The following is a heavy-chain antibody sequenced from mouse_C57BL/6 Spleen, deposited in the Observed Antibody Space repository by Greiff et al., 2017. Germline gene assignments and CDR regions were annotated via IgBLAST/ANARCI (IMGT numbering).Heavy chain of an antibody. Sequence: QVQLQQPGAELVMPGASVKLSCKASGYTFTSYWMHWVKQRPGQGLEWIGELDPSDSYTNYNQKFKGKSTVTVDKSSSTAYIQLSSLTSEDSAVYYCARGDYYGSTHWYFDVWGTGTTVTVSS. J-gene: IGHJ1*03. D-gene: IGHD1-1*01. V-gene: IGHV1-69*01. CDR3: ARGDYYGSTHWYFDV. CDR2: LDPSDSYT. CDR1: GYTFTSYW.